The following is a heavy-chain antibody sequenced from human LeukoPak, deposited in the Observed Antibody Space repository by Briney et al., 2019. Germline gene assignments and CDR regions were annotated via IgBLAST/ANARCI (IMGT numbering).Heavy chain of an antibody. CDR3: AKIAVAGYSANYYYFDY. V-gene: IGHV3-23*01. D-gene: IGHD6-19*01. CDR1: GFSFRSYA. Sequence: PGGPLRLSCAASGFSFRSYAMSWVRQAPGKGLEWVSTISGSGVSSYYADSVKGRFTISRDNSKNTLYLQMNSLRAEDTAVYYCAKIAVAGYSANYYYFDYWGQGTLVTVSS. CDR2: ISGSGVSS. J-gene: IGHJ4*02.